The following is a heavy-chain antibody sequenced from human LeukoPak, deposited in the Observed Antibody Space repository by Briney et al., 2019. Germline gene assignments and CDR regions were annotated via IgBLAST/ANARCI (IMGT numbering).Heavy chain of an antibody. D-gene: IGHD1-26*01. Sequence: ASVKVSCKASGYTFTGYYMHWVRQAPGQGLEWMGRINPNSGGTNYAQKFQGRVTMTRDTSISTAYMELSRLRSDDTAVCYCARAWSGSYETPYWGQGTLVTVSS. CDR3: ARAWSGSYETPY. V-gene: IGHV1-2*06. J-gene: IGHJ4*02. CDR1: GYTFTGYY. CDR2: INPNSGGT.